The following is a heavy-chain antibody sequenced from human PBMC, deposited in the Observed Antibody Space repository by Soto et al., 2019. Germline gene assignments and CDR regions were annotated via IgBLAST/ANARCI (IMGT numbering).Heavy chain of an antibody. CDR2: ISGSGGST. CDR3: AKRAVAGNNWFDP. CDR1: GFTFSSYA. D-gene: IGHD6-19*01. J-gene: IGHJ5*02. V-gene: IGHV3-23*01. Sequence: PGGSLRLSCAASGFTFSSYAMSWVRQAPGKGLEWVSAISGSGGSTYYADSVKGRFTISRDTSKNTLYLQMNSLRAEHPAVDYCAKRAVAGNNWFDPCGPGTRATVSS.